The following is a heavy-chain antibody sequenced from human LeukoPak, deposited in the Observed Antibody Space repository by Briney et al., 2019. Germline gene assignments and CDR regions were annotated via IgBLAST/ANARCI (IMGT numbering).Heavy chain of an antibody. CDR1: GGSISNYY. D-gene: IGHD6-13*01. J-gene: IGHJ4*02. Sequence: PSETLSLTCTVSGGSISNYYWSWLRQSAGKGREWIGRVYSSGGTKFNPSLNSRVTMSVDASQNQFSLKVSSVTAADTAVYFCARGLSYSSNCVFDYWGQGILVTVSS. V-gene: IGHV4-4*07. CDR3: ARGLSYSSNCVFDY. CDR2: VYSSGGT.